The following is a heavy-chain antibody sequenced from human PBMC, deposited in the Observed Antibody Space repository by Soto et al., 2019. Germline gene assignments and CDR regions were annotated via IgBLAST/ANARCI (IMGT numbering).Heavy chain of an antibody. CDR3: ASQSDFGRGFDP. V-gene: IGHV4-34*01. CDR1: GGSFSGYY. CDR2: INHSGST. J-gene: IGHJ5*02. D-gene: IGHD2-15*01. Sequence: QVQLQQWGAGLLKPSETLSLTCAVYGGSFSGYYWSWIRQPPGKGLEWIGEINHSGSTNYNPSLKSRATISVDTAKNQFSLKLSSVTAADTAVYYCASQSDFGRGFDPWGQGTLVTVSS.